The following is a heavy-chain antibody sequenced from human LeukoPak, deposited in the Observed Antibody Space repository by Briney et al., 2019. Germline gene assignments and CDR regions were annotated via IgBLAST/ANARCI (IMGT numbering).Heavy chain of an antibody. J-gene: IGHJ4*02. D-gene: IGHD1-14*01. CDR3: ARAGNYRFDY. V-gene: IGHV3-74*01. Sequence: GGSLRLSCSGSGFTFSSYWVHWVRQAPGKGLVWVSRINSDGSIINYADSVKGRFTISRDNAENTLYLQMNSLRAEDTAVYYCARAGNYRFDYWGQGTLVTVFS. CDR2: INSDGSII. CDR1: GFTFSSYW.